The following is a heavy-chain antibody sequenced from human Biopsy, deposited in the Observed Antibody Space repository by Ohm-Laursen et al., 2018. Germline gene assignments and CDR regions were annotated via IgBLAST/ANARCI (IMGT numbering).Heavy chain of an antibody. Sequence: SLRLSCAASGLTFSRYSMHWVRQAPDKGLEWVSSISSSSNFIYYGDSVRGRFTISRDNAKNSLYLQMNSLRAEDTAVYYCARVLLPAAAVHYGMDVWGQGTTVTVSS. J-gene: IGHJ6*02. CDR2: ISSSSNFI. D-gene: IGHD2-2*01. CDR3: ARVLLPAAAVHYGMDV. V-gene: IGHV3-21*01. CDR1: GLTFSRYS.